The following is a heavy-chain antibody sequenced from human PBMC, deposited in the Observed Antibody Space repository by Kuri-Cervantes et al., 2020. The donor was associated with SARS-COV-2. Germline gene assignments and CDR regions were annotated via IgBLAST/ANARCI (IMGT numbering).Heavy chain of an antibody. CDR3: AKTAVAGTVRYFDY. CDR2: ISYDGSNK. Sequence: GESLKISWAASGFTFSSYGMHWVRQAPGKGLEWVAVISYDGSNKYYADSVKGRFTISRDNSKNTLYLQMNSLRAEDTAVYYCAKTAVAGTVRYFDYWGQGTLVTVSS. D-gene: IGHD6-19*01. J-gene: IGHJ4*02. V-gene: IGHV3-30*18. CDR1: GFTFSSYG.